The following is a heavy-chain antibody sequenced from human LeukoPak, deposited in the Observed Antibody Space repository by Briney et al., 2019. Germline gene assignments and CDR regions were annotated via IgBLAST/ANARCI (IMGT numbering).Heavy chain of an antibody. Sequence: SVKVSCKASGGTFSSYAISWVRQAPGLGLEWMGGIIPIFGTANYTQKFQGRVTITADESTSTAYMELSSLRSEDTAVYYCARSTMVRGVIIPHFDYWGQGTLVTVSS. CDR2: IIPIFGTA. CDR1: GGTFSSYA. CDR3: ARSTMVRGVIIPHFDY. J-gene: IGHJ4*02. D-gene: IGHD3-10*01. V-gene: IGHV1-69*13.